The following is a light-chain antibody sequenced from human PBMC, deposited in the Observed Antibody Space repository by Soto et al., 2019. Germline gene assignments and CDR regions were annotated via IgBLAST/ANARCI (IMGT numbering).Light chain of an antibody. J-gene: IGLJ1*01. CDR2: QDN. CDR3: QAWDSNTNYV. CDR1: KLGDKF. V-gene: IGLV3-1*01. Sequence: SYELTQPPSVSVSPGQTASITCSGEKLGDKFAWWYQQKPGQSPVLVISQDNKRPSGIPERFSGSNSGNTATLTISGTQAIDEADYYCQAWDSNTNYVFGSGTKLTVL.